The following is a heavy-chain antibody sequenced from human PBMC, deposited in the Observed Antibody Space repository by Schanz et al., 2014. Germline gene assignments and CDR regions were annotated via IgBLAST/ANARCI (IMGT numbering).Heavy chain of an antibody. Sequence: EVQLVESGGGLVQPGGSLKLSCAASGFIFSSYAMTWVRQAPGKGLEWVSAISTSGGNTYYTDSVKGRFTISRDNSRNTLYLQMSSLRAEDTALYYCTRDRAYHSFDYWGQGTLVTVSS. CDR1: GFIFSSYA. V-gene: IGHV3-23*04. CDR2: ISTSGGNT. D-gene: IGHD1-26*01. J-gene: IGHJ4*02. CDR3: TRDRAYHSFDY.